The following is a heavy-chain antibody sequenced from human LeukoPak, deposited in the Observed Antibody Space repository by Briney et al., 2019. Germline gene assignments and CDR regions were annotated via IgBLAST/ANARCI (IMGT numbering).Heavy chain of an antibody. CDR2: IYYSGST. CDR1: GGSISSSSYD. D-gene: IGHD2-2*01. CDR3: ARGVRYCSSNSCDLPRFDH. Sequence: PSETLSLTCTVSGGSISSSSYDWGWIRQPPGKGLEWIGSIYYSGSTYYNPSLKSRVTISVDTSKNQFSLKLSSVTAADTAVYYCARGVRYCSSNSCDLPRFDHWGQGTLVTVSS. J-gene: IGHJ4*02. V-gene: IGHV4-39*01.